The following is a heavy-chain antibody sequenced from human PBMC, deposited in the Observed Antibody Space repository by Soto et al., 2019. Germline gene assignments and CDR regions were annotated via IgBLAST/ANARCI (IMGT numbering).Heavy chain of an antibody. CDR3: ARDLPPVDY. V-gene: IGHV1-18*01. CDR2: ISAYNGNT. Sequence: QIQLVQSGTEVKKPGASVKVSCKASGYTFSSYHITWVRQAPGQGLEWMGWISAYNGNTNYAQNLQGRVTMTTDPSTSTAYMELRSLRSDDTAVYYCARDLPPVDYWGQGTLVTVSS. CDR1: GYTFSSYH. J-gene: IGHJ4*02.